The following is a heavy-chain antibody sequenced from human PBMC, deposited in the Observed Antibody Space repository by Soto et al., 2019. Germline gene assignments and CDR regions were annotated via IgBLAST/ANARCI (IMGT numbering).Heavy chain of an antibody. D-gene: IGHD1-26*01. CDR2: IIPILGIA. CDR1: GYTFTPYYT. Sequence: SVKVSCKASGYTFTPYYTISWVRQAPGQGLEWMGRIIPILGIANYAQKFQGRVTITADKSTSTAYMELSSLRSEDTAVYYCARSGVGATAQGFGSPRWFDPWGQGTLVTVSS. V-gene: IGHV1-69*02. CDR3: ARSGVGATAQGFGSPRWFDP. J-gene: IGHJ5*02.